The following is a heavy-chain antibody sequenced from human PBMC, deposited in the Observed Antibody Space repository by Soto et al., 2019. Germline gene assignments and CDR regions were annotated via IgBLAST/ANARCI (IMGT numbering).Heavy chain of an antibody. D-gene: IGHD2-2*01. CDR3: ARNYQYQLLGRFDP. Sequence: GASVKVSCKDSGYTFTSYDINWVRQATGQGLEWMGWMNPNSGNTGYAQKFQGRVTMTRNTSISTAYMELSSLRSEDTAVYYCARNYQYQLLGRFDPWGQGTLVTVSS. J-gene: IGHJ5*02. CDR2: MNPNSGNT. CDR1: GYTFTSYD. V-gene: IGHV1-8*01.